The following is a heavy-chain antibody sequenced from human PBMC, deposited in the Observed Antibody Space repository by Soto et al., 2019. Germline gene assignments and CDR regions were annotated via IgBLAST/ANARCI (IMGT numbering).Heavy chain of an antibody. CDR3: ARVKGSYVANDY. CDR2: IYYSGST. Sequence: SETLSLTCTVSGGSISSSSYYWGWIRQPPGKGLEWIGSIYYSGSTYYNPSLKSRVTISVDTSKNQFSLKLSSVTAADTAVYYCARVKGSYVANDYWGQGTLVTVSS. CDR1: GGSISSSSYY. J-gene: IGHJ4*02. V-gene: IGHV4-39*01. D-gene: IGHD6-6*01.